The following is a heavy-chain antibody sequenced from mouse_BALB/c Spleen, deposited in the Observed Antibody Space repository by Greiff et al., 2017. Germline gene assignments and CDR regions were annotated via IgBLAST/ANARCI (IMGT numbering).Heavy chain of an antibody. Sequence: VQLKQSGPGLVKPSQSLSLTCTVTGYSITSDYAWNWIRQFPGNKLEWMGYISYSGSTSYNPSLKSRISITRDTSKNQFFLQLNSVTTEDTATYYCASDMITRAMDYWGQGTSVTVSS. V-gene: IGHV3-2*02. CDR1: GYSITSDYA. D-gene: IGHD2-4*01. J-gene: IGHJ4*01. CDR3: ASDMITRAMDY. CDR2: ISYSGST.